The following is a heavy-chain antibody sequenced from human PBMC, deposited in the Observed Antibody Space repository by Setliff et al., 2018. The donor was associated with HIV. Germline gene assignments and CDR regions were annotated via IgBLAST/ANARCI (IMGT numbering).Heavy chain of an antibody. V-gene: IGHV3-48*03. D-gene: IGHD6-19*01. CDR3: AREMNSGWYGGAIDI. CDR1: GFTLRSYE. Sequence: GGSLRLSCAASGFTLRSYEINWVRQAPGKGLGWLSYISSSGSNIYYADSVNGRFTISRDNSKNSVSLQMNSLRAEDTAVYYCAREMNSGWYGGAIDIWGQGTMVTVSS. J-gene: IGHJ3*02. CDR2: ISSSGSNI.